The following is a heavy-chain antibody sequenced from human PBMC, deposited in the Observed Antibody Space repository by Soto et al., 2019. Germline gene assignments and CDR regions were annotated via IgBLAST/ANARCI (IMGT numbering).Heavy chain of an antibody. CDR2: IWYDGTTK. D-gene: IGHD3-10*01. V-gene: IGHV3-33*03. CDR3: ASQSSTDYYYYGMDV. Sequence: GGSLRLSCEVSGFSLSGYGMHWVRQAPGKGLEWVAVIWYDGTTKNYADSVKGRFTISRDNAKNSLYLQMNSLRAEDTALYYCASQSSTDYYYYGMDVWGQGTTVTVSS. CDR1: GFSLSGYG. J-gene: IGHJ6*02.